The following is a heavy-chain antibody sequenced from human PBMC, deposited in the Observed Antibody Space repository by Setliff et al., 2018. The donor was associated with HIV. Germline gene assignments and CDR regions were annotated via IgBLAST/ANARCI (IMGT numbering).Heavy chain of an antibody. CDR2: VYYSGRT. D-gene: IGHD3-3*01. Sequence: SETLSLTCTVSGGSISSSGPGYYWGWVRQPPGGGLEWIGSVYYSGRTYYNPSLRSRVTISVDTSKNQLSLRLTTMTAADTAVYYCARSQPDTIFGVVIFDYWGQGKMVTVSS. J-gene: IGHJ4*02. CDR1: GGSISSSGPGYY. CDR3: ARSQPDTIFGVVIFDY. V-gene: IGHV4-39*01.